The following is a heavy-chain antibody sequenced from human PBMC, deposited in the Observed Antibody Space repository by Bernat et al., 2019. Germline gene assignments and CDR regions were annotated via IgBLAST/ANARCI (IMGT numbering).Heavy chain of an antibody. D-gene: IGHD3-16*01. Sequence: EGKREEEGGGRGKAGGERRGGGEGEGGKGRKEGRKGGRKAGGKGREWSAYSNDVSSRIYYADSVRGRFTISRDNSKNSLYLQMNSLRDEDTAVYYCARDGLYYARSSYMDVWGKETTVTDSS. V-gene: IGHV3-21*05. CDR3: ARDGLYYARSSYMDV. CDR1: GGKGRKEG. J-gene: IGHJ6*03. CDR2: SNDVSSRI.